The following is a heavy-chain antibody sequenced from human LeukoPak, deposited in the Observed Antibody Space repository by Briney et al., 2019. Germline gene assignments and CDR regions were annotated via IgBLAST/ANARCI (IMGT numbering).Heavy chain of an antibody. CDR1: GYTFTSYD. CDR3: ARVPNSSGYLFDY. J-gene: IGHJ4*02. Sequence: GASVKVSCKASGYTFTSYDINWVRQATGQGLEWMGWMNPNSGNTGYAQKFQGRVTMTRNTSISTAYMELSSLRSEDTAVYYRARVPNSSGYLFDYWGQGTLVTVSS. D-gene: IGHD3-22*01. CDR2: MNPNSGNT. V-gene: IGHV1-8*01.